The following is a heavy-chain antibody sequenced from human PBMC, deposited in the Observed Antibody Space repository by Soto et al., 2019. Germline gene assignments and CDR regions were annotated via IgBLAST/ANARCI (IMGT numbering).Heavy chain of an antibody. D-gene: IGHD3-10*01. Sequence: SETLSLTCTVSGGSICSYYWSWIRQPPGKGLEWIGYIYYSGSTNYNPSLKSRVTISVDTSKNQFSLKLSSVTAADTAVYYCARGYGSGSYYPLGYYYYGMDVWGQGTTVTVSS. CDR1: GGSICSYY. CDR2: IYYSGST. V-gene: IGHV4-59*01. J-gene: IGHJ6*02. CDR3: ARGYGSGSYYPLGYYYYGMDV.